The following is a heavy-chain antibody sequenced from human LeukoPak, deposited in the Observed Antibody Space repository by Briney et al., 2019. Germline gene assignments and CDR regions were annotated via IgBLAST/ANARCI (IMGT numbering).Heavy chain of an antibody. CDR2: INPNSGGT. Sequence: ASVKVSCKASGYTFTGYYMHWVRQAPGQGLEWMGWINPNSGGTNYAQKLQGRVTMTTDTSTSTAYMELRSLRSDDTAVYYCARAGYCSSTSCYDDAFDIWGQGTMVTVSS. CDR3: ARAGYCSSTSCYDDAFDI. J-gene: IGHJ3*02. V-gene: IGHV1-2*02. D-gene: IGHD2-2*01. CDR1: GYTFTGYY.